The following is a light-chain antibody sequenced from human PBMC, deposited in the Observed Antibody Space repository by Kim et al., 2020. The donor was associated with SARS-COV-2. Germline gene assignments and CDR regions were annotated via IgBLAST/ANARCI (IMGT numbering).Light chain of an antibody. CDR1: HVVSDN. J-gene: IGKJ2*01. V-gene: IGKV3-15*01. CDR2: GAS. Sequence: VSPGERATLSCRASHVVSDNFAWYQQRPGQAPRLLIYGASTRATGIPARFSGSGSGTEFTLTISSLQSEDFAVYYCQQYNNWPYTFGQGTKVDIK. CDR3: QQYNNWPYT.